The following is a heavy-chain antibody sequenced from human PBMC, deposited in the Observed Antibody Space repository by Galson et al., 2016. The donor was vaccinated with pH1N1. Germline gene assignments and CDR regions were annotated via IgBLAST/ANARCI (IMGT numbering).Heavy chain of an antibody. V-gene: IGHV3-30*04. CDR2: ILYDGTNE. Sequence: SLRLSCAASGFTFTSYAMHRVRQAPGKGLEWVAVILYDGTNEYYADSVKGRFTISGDKTQSTVYLQMNSLRTEDTAVYYCARDSEYSGHEGFHWAQGILVTVSS. J-gene: IGHJ4*02. CDR1: GFTFTSYA. CDR3: ARDSEYSGHEGFH. D-gene: IGHD5-12*01.